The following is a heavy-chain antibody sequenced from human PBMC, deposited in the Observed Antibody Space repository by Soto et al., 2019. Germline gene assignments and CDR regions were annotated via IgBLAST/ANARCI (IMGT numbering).Heavy chain of an antibody. CDR2: ISAYNGDT. J-gene: IGHJ4*02. Sequence: ASVKVSCKASGYRFTNHGISWVRQAPGQGLEWMGWISAYNGDTKYAQNFQGRVTMTIDTSTTTAYMELSSLTSDDTAMYFCARGPLVVLNYFESWGQGTLVTVSS. CDR3: ARGPLVVLNYFES. CDR1: GYRFTNHG. V-gene: IGHV1-18*01.